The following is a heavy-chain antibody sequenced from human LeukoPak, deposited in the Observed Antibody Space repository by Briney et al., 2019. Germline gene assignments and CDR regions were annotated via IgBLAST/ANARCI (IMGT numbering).Heavy chain of an antibody. CDR1: GGSISSYY. Sequence: NSSETLSLTCTVSGGSISSYYWSWIRQPAGKGLEWIGRIYTSGSTNYNPSLKSRVTMSVDTSKNQFSLKLSSVTAADTAVYYCASLHYYDSSGYHEYDYWGQGTLVTVSS. J-gene: IGHJ4*02. D-gene: IGHD3-22*01. V-gene: IGHV4-4*07. CDR2: IYTSGST. CDR3: ASLHYYDSSGYHEYDY.